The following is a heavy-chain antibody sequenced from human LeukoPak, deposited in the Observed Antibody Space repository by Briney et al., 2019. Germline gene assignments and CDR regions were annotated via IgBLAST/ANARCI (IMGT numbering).Heavy chain of an antibody. CDR1: GYSFTSYW. J-gene: IGHJ3*02. CDR2: IYPCDSDT. Sequence: GESLKISRKGSGYSFTSYWIGRVRQMPGKGLEWMGIIYPCDSDTRYSPSFQGQVTISADKSISTAYLQWSSLKASDTAMYYCARLRYCGGDCYDRAFDIWGKGTMVTVSS. CDR3: ARLRYCGGDCYDRAFDI. D-gene: IGHD2-21*02. V-gene: IGHV5-51*01.